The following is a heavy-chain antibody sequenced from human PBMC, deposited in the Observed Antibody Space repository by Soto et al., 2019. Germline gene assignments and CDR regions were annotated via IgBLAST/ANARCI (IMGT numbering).Heavy chain of an antibody. CDR1: GFTFTSSA. CDR3: AAWGGHWQLRYYCMDV. CDR2: IVVGSGNT. D-gene: IGHD6-6*01. V-gene: IGHV1-58*01. J-gene: IGHJ6*02. Sequence: QMQLVQSGPEVKKPGTSVKVSCKASGFTFTSSAVHWVRQARGQRLEWIGWIVVGSGNTNYAQKFQERVTITRDMYTSTAYMELSSLRSEDTDVYYCAAWGGHWQLRYYCMDVWGQGTTVTVAS.